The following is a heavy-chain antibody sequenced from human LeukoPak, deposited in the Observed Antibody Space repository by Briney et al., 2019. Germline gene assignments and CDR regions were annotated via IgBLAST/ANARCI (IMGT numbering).Heavy chain of an antibody. V-gene: IGHV3-53*01. J-gene: IGHJ6*03. CDR3: ARSIAAAVGIFWGYYYYMDV. CDR1: GFTVSSNY. CDR2: IYSGGST. Sequence: PGGSLRLSCAASGFTVSSNYMSWVRQAPGKGLEWVSVIYSGGSTYYADSVKGRFTISRDNSKNTLYLQMNSLRAEDTAVYYCARSIAAAVGIFWGYYYYMDVWGKGTTVTISS. D-gene: IGHD6-13*01.